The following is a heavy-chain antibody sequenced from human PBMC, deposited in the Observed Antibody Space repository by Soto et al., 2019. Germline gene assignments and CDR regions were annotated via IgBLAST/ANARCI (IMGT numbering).Heavy chain of an antibody. J-gene: IGHJ5*02. CDR2: ISYSGNT. Sequence: PSETLSLTCAVSGGSISDTNYYWGWIRQPPXKGLEWIGSISYSGNTYYSPSLKSRVTMSVDTSKNQFSLELSSVTAADTAVYYCARRGARIAATGLSSGFDPWGQGTLVTVSS. V-gene: IGHV4-39*01. CDR3: ARRGARIAATGLSSGFDP. D-gene: IGHD6-13*01. CDR1: GGSISDTNYY.